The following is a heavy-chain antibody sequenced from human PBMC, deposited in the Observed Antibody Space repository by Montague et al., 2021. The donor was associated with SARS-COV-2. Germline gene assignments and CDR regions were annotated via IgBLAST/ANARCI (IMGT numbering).Heavy chain of an antibody. Sequence: SLRLSCAASGFTFRTFAMSWVRQAPGKGPEWVSSLSGDGGDTSYADSVKGRFTISRDNSKNTMYLQMNSLRPGDTALYYCAKVVDDYFAYVFPFYYYAMDVWGQGTTVTVSS. CDR3: AKVVDDYFAYVFPFYYYAMDV. CDR2: LSGDGGDT. V-gene: IGHV3-23*01. D-gene: IGHD2/OR15-2a*01. J-gene: IGHJ6*02. CDR1: GFTFRTFA.